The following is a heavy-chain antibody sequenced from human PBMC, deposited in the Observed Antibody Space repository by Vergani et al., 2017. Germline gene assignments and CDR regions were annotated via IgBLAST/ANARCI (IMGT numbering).Heavy chain of an antibody. CDR3: AEFAALGVFDRSGFYDW. CDR1: GGTFSSYA. D-gene: IGHD3-22*01. J-gene: IGHJ4*01. Sequence: QVQLVQSGAEVKKPGSSVKVFCKASGGTFSSYAIRWVRQAPGQGLEWMGGVIPICGTANYAQKFQGRVTITADETTSTAYMELSSLRSENTAVYYCAEFAALGVFDRSGFYDWWGQGTLVTVSS. CDR2: VIPICGTA. V-gene: IGHV1-69*12.